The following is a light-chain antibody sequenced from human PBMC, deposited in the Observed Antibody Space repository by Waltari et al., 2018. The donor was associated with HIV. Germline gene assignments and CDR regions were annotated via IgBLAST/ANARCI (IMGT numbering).Light chain of an antibody. CDR3: QQYYTFPRT. CDR2: GAS. V-gene: IGKV1D-16*01. CDR1: QTVRSS. Sequence: DIQITQSPPSLSASVGQRVTITCRASQTVRSSLAWYQQRPGKAPKSLFYGASKLQTEVPSRFSAGGSGTNFSLTISSLKPEDFATYICQQYYTFPRTFGRGTRVDMK. J-gene: IGKJ1*01.